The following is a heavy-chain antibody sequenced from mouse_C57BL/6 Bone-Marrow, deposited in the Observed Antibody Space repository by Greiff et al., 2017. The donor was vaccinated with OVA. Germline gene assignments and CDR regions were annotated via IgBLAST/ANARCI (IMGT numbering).Heavy chain of an antibody. CDR1: GFSFSSYG. CDR2: ISSGGSYT. Sequence: EVQGVESGGDLVKSGGSLKLSCAASGFSFSSYGMSWVRQTPDKRLEWVATISSGGSYTYYPDSVKGRFTISRDNAKNTLYLQMSSLKSEDTAMYYCARNLLNYYGSSYYAMDYWGQGTSVTVSS. J-gene: IGHJ4*01. V-gene: IGHV5-6*01. D-gene: IGHD1-1*01. CDR3: ARNLLNYYGSSYYAMDY.